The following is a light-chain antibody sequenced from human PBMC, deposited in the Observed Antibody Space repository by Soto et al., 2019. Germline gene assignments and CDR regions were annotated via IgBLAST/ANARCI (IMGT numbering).Light chain of an antibody. CDR2: DAS. V-gene: IGKV3-11*01. CDR1: QSVSSY. J-gene: IGKJ4*01. CDR3: QQRSNWPPLT. Sequence: EIVLTQSPATLSLSPGERATLSGRASQSVSSYLAWYQQKPGKAPRLLIYDASNRATGIPARFSGSGSGTDFSLTIKCLEHEDFAVYYCQQRSNWPPLTLGGGTKVEIK.